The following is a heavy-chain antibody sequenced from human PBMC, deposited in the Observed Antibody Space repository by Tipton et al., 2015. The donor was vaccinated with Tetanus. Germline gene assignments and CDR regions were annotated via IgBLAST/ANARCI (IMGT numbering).Heavy chain of an antibody. CDR2: LYTSGSA. CDR3: ARGVWSPLYNWFDP. J-gene: IGHJ5*02. Sequence: TLSLTCTVSGGSISSYYWTWIRQPAGKGLEWIGRLYTSGSANYNPPLKSRVTMSVDTSKNQFSLKLSSVTAADTAVYYCARGVWSPLYNWFDPWGQGTLVTVSS. CDR1: GGSISSYY. D-gene: IGHD1-26*01. V-gene: IGHV4-4*07.